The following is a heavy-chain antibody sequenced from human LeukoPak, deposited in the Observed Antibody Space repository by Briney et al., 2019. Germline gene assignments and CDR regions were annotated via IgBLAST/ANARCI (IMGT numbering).Heavy chain of an antibody. J-gene: IGHJ6*02. Sequence: GGSLRLSCAASGFTFSSYSMNWVRQAPGKGLEWVAVISYDGSNKYYADSVKGRFTISRDNSKNTLYLQMNSLRAEDTAVYYCARGTPSSSGWLYYGMDVWGQGTTVTVSS. V-gene: IGHV3-30*03. CDR1: GFTFSSYS. CDR2: ISYDGSNK. D-gene: IGHD6-19*01. CDR3: ARGTPSSSGWLYYGMDV.